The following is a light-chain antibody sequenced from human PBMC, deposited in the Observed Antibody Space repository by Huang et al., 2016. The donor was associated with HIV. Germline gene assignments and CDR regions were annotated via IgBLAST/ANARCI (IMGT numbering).Light chain of an antibody. V-gene: IGKV3-20*01. CDR1: QSINTY. CDR2: GAS. Sequence: EVVLTQSPGTLSLSPGERATLSCRASQSINTYLAWFQQKPGQPPRLLVVGASTRATGIPERFSGSGSGTDFTLTINGLEPEDFALYSCQQYGSSLYTFGQGTNLEIK. CDR3: QQYGSSLYT. J-gene: IGKJ2*01.